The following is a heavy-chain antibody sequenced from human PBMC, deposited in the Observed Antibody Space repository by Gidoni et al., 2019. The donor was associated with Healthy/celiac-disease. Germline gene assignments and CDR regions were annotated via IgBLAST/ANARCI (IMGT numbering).Heavy chain of an antibody. CDR2: SSWDGGST. CDR3: AKDSRGFGANKYYYGMDV. J-gene: IGHJ6*02. D-gene: IGHD3-10*01. CDR1: GFTFDDYA. Sequence: EVQLVESGGVVVQPGGSLRLSCAASGFTFDDYAMHWVRQAPGKGLEWVSLSSWDGGSTYYADSVKGRFTISRDNSKNSLYLQMNSLRAEDTALYYCAKDSRGFGANKYYYGMDVWGQGTTVTVSS. V-gene: IGHV3-43D*03.